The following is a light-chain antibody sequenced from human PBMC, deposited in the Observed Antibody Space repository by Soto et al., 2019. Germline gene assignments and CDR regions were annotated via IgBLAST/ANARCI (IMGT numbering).Light chain of an antibody. CDR2: DAS. J-gene: IGKJ5*01. V-gene: IGKV3-11*01. Sequence: ETVLTQSPATLSLSPGERATLSCRASQFISLSLSWYQQKPGQAPRLLIHDASDRATGIPGRFSGSGSGTDFTLTISSLEPEDFAVYYCQQHSNWPPITFGQGTRLEIK. CDR3: QQHSNWPPIT. CDR1: QFISLS.